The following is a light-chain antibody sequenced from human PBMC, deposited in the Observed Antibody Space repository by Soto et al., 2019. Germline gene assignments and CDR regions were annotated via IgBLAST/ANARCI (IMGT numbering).Light chain of an antibody. CDR2: EGI. Sequence: QSALTQPASVSGSPGQSITISCSGTSSNIGGYNVVSWYQQHPGKAPKVIVYEGIKRPSGVSDRFSGSTSGSTASLTISVLQAEDEAEFYCASYTRAGTYVFGTGTKVPVL. J-gene: IGLJ1*01. CDR1: SSNIGGYNV. CDR3: ASYTRAGTYV. V-gene: IGLV2-23*01.